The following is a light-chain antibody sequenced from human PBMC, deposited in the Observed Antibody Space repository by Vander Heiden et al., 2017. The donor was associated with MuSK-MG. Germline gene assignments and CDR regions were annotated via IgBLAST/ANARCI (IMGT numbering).Light chain of an antibody. J-gene: IGKJ3*01. V-gene: IGKV3-20*01. Sequence: EIVLTQSPGTLSLSPGERATLSCRASQSVSNYYLAWYSQKPGQAPRLLIYGTSSRPPGIPDRFSGSGSGTDFTLTISRLEPEDFAVYYCQQYGNEPLITFGHGTKVDIK. CDR1: QSVSNYY. CDR2: GTS. CDR3: QQYGNEPLIT.